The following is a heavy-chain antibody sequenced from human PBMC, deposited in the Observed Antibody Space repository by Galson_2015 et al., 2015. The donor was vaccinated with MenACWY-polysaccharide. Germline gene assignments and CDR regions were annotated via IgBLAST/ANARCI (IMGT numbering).Heavy chain of an antibody. D-gene: IGHD2-2*01. J-gene: IGHJ4*02. V-gene: IGHV3-23*01. CDR2: IGGSGSNT. Sequence: MSWVRQAPGKGLEWVSTIGGSGSNTHYADSVKGRFTISRDNSKNTLSLQMNSLRAEDTAVYYCARVRYSTGKYQFDYWGQGTLVAVSS. CDR3: ARVRYSTGKYQFDY.